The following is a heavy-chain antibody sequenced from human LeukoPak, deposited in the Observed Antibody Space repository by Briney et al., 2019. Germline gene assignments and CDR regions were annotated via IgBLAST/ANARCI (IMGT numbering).Heavy chain of an antibody. V-gene: IGHV3-21*01. Sequence: GRSLRLSCAASVVTFSSYSMNWGREAPGKGLEWGSSISSSSSYIYHADSVQGPFTISRDNAKNSLYLQMNSLRAEDTAVYYCARDPRGYNWNDVGYFDYWGQGTLVTVSS. J-gene: IGHJ4*02. CDR3: ARDPRGYNWNDVGYFDY. CDR2: ISSSSSYI. CDR1: VVTFSSYS. D-gene: IGHD1-1*01.